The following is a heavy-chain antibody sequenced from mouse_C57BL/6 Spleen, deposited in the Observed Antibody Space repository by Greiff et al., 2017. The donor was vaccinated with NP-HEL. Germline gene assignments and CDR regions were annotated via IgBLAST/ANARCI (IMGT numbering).Heavy chain of an antibody. Sequence: DVMLVESGGGLVKPGGSLKLSCAASGFTFSDYGMHWVRQAPEKGLEWVAYISSGRSTIYYADTVKGRFTISRDNAKNTLFLQMTSLRYEDTAMYYCARGTGTTWFAYWGQGTLVTVSA. CDR2: ISSGRSTI. CDR1: GFTFSDYG. CDR3: ARGTGTTWFAY. J-gene: IGHJ3*01. V-gene: IGHV5-17*01. D-gene: IGHD4-1*01.